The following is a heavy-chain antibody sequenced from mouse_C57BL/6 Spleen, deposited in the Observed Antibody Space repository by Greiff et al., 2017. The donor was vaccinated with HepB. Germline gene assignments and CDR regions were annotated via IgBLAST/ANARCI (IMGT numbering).Heavy chain of an antibody. CDR2: IDPEDGET. CDR3: ARPYSNRAGFAY. Sequence: EVKLVESGAELVKPGASVKLSCTASGFNIKDYYMHWVKQRTEQGLEWIGRIDPEDGETKYAPKFQGKATITADTSSNTAYLQLSSLTSEDTAVYYCARPYSNRAGFAYWGQGTLVTVSA. D-gene: IGHD2-5*01. V-gene: IGHV14-2*01. CDR1: GFNIKDYY. J-gene: IGHJ3*01.